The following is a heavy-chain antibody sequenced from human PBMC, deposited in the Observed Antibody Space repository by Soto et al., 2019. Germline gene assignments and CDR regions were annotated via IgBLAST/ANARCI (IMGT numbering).Heavy chain of an antibody. D-gene: IGHD2-21*02. CDR3: AKDLIHIVVVTAPGAFDI. Sequence: GGSLRLSCAASGFTFSNYWMSWVRQAPGKGLEWVANIKEAGSEKYYVDSVKGRFTISRDNAKNSLYLQMNSLRAEDTAVYYCAKDLIHIVVVTAPGAFDIWGQGTMVTVSS. CDR1: GFTFSNYW. J-gene: IGHJ3*02. CDR2: IKEAGSEK. V-gene: IGHV3-7*05.